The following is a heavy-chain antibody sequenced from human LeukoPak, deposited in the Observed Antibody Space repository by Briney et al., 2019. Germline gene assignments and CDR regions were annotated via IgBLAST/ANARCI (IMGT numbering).Heavy chain of an antibody. CDR2: MNPENGKT. CDR1: GYTFTSND. Sequence: GASVKVSCKASGYTFTSNDINWVRQATGQGLEWMGWMNPENGKTGSAQKLQGRVTMTRNTSISTAYMELSSLGSEDTAVCYCARRHAGGWTDYWGQGTLVTVSS. CDR3: ARRHAGGWTDY. V-gene: IGHV1-8*01. D-gene: IGHD6-19*01. J-gene: IGHJ4*02.